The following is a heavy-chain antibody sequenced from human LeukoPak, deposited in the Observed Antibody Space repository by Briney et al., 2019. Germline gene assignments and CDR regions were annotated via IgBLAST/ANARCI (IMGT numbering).Heavy chain of an antibody. V-gene: IGHV5-51*01. D-gene: IGHD1-26*01. Sequence: GESLKISCEGSGYSFTNYWIGWVRQMPGEGLEWMAFISPVDSDTRYSPSLQGQITVSADKSLSTAYLQWSSLKASDTAMYYCARSPPDGIGYSHFDYWGQGTLVTVSS. CDR1: GYSFTNYW. J-gene: IGHJ4*02. CDR3: ARSPPDGIGYSHFDY. CDR2: ISPVDSDT.